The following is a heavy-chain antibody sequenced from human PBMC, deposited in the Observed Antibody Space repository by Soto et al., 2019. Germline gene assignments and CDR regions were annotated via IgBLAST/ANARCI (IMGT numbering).Heavy chain of an antibody. J-gene: IGHJ4*02. CDR3: AKNQERELPRVIDF. Sequence: GSLRLSCATSGLTFSNYAMSWVRQAPGGGLEWVSSMSGSSSTTYYADSVRGRFTISRDRSKNTLYPQMSSLRAEDTALYYCAKNQERELPRVIDFWGQGTLVTVSS. CDR2: MSGSSSTT. CDR1: GLTFSNYA. D-gene: IGHD1-7*01. V-gene: IGHV3-23*01.